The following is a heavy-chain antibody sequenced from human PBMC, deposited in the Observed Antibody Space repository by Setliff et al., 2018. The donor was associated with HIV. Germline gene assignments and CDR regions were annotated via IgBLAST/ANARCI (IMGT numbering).Heavy chain of an antibody. Sequence: SETLSLTCTVSGGSISRYYWSWIRQPAGKGLKWIGRIYPSGNINYNPSLKSRLTMSIDTSKNQFSLKLSSVTATDTAVYYCARDAGPHYGSGPPLEYWGQGIQVTVSS. D-gene: IGHD3-10*01. V-gene: IGHV4-4*07. CDR1: GGSISRYY. CDR2: IYPSGNI. CDR3: ARDAGPHYGSGPPLEY. J-gene: IGHJ4*02.